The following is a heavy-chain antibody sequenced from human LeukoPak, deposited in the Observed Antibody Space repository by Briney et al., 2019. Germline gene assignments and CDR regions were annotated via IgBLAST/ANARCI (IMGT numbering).Heavy chain of an antibody. V-gene: IGHV4-59*01. J-gene: IGHJ6*02. CDR2: IYYSGST. CDR1: GGFISSYY. Sequence: PSETLSLTCTVSGGFISSYYWSWIRQPPGKGLEWIGYIYYSGSTNYNPSLKSRVTISVDTSKNQFSLKLSPVTAADTAVYYCARYYYYGMDVWGQGTTVTVSS. CDR3: ARYYYYGMDV.